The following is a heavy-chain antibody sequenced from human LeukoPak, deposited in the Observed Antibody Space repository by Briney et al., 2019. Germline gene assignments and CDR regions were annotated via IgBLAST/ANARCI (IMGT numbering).Heavy chain of an antibody. CDR2: ISWNSGSI. D-gene: IGHD3-10*01. Sequence: GGSLRLSCAASGFTFSNYNINWVRQAPGKGLEWVSGISWNSGSIGYADSVKGRFTISRDNAKNSLYLQMNSLRAEGTAVYYCAARYGSGSYYVDYWGQGTLVTVSS. CDR3: AARYGSGSYYVDY. CDR1: GFTFSNYN. V-gene: IGHV3-9*01. J-gene: IGHJ4*02.